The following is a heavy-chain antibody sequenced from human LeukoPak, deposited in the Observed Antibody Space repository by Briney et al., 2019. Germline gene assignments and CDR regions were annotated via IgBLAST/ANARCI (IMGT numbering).Heavy chain of an antibody. CDR1: GGSLSSYY. CDR2: IYASGST. V-gene: IGHV4-4*07. Sequence: SETLSLTCTVSGGSLSSYYWSWIRQPAGKGLEWIGRIYASGSTYYNPSLKSRVTMSVDTSKNQFSLRLTTVTAADTAVYYCARDSNLEYSSSRGLGRWGQGTLVTVSS. J-gene: IGHJ4*02. D-gene: IGHD6-6*01. CDR3: ARDSNLEYSSSRGLGR.